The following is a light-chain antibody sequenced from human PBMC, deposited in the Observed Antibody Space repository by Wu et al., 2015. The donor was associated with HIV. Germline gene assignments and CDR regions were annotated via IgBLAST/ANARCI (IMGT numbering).Light chain of an antibody. CDR1: QSISTW. CDR2: KAS. J-gene: IGKJ1*01. Sequence: DIQMTQFPSTLSASVGDRVTITCRASQSISTWLAWYQQKPGKAPKLLIYKASNLESGVPSKFSGNGSGTEFTLTISSLQPDDFATYYCQQYNSYSRTFGQGTKVEIK. V-gene: IGKV1-5*03. CDR3: QQYNSYSRT.